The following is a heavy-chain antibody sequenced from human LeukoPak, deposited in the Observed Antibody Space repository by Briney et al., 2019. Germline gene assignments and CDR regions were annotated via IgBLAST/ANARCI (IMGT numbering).Heavy chain of an antibody. J-gene: IGHJ5*02. CDR1: GFTFSDYA. Sequence: GGSLRLSCAASGFTFSDYAMSWVRQAPGKGLEWVSSIGGTGEDTYYADSVKGRFTISRDNSKNTLYLQMNSLRAEDTAVYYCARTYSSSWYMGEDWFDPWGQGTLVTVSS. D-gene: IGHD6-13*01. CDR2: IGGTGEDT. CDR3: ARTYSSSWYMGEDWFDP. V-gene: IGHV3-23*01.